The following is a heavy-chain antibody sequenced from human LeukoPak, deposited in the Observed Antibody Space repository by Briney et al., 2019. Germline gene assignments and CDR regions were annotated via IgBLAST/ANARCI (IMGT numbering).Heavy chain of an antibody. V-gene: IGHV4-30-4*08. CDR1: GGSISSGDYY. D-gene: IGHD3-3*01. CDR2: IYYSGST. CDR3: ARGLNYDFDAFDI. J-gene: IGHJ3*02. Sequence: PSQTLSLTCTVSGGSISSGDYYWSWIRQPPGKGLEWIGYIYYSGSTYYNPPLKRRVTISVDTSKNQFSLKLSSVTAADTAVYYCARGLNYDFDAFDIWGQGTMVTVSS.